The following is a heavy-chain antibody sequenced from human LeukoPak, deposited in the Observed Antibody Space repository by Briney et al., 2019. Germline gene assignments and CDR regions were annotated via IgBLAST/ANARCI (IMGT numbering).Heavy chain of an antibody. CDR3: ARVGSSGWYVHPTLDY. CDR1: GYTFTGYY. Sequence: GASVKVSCKASGYTFTGYYMHWVRQAPGQGLEWMGWSNPNSGDTNYAQKFQGRVTVTRDTSISTAYMELSRLRSDDTAVYYCARVGSSGWYVHPTLDYWGQGTLLTVSS. CDR2: SNPNSGDT. J-gene: IGHJ4*02. D-gene: IGHD6-19*01. V-gene: IGHV1-2*02.